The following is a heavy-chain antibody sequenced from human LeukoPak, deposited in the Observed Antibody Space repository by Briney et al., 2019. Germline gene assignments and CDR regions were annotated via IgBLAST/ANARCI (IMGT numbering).Heavy chain of an antibody. D-gene: IGHD3-3*01. Sequence: GASVTVSFKVSGYTLTELSMHWVRQAPGKGLEWMGGFDPEDDETIYAQKFQGRVTMTEDTSTDTAYMELSSLRSEDTAVYYCATSADFWSGYSDYWGQETLVTVSS. CDR1: GYTLTELS. CDR2: FDPEDDET. J-gene: IGHJ4*02. CDR3: ATSADFWSGYSDY. V-gene: IGHV1-24*01.